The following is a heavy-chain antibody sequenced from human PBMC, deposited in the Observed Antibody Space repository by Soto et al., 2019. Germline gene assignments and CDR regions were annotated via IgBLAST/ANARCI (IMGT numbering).Heavy chain of an antibody. CDR1: GFTFSSYA. CDR2: ISYDGSNK. Sequence: QVQLVESGGGVVQPGRSLRLSCAASGFTFSSYAMHWVRQAPGKGLEWVAVISYDGSNKYYADSVKGRFTISRDNSKNTLYLQMNSLRAEDTAVYYCASGIVVVVAATPLDYWGQGTLVTVSS. J-gene: IGHJ4*02. CDR3: ASGIVVVVAATPLDY. D-gene: IGHD2-15*01. V-gene: IGHV3-30-3*01.